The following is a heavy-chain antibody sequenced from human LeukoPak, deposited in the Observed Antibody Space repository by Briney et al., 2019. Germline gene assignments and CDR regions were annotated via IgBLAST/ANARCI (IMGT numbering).Heavy chain of an antibody. Sequence: SETLSLTCTVSGGSISSSSYYWGWIRQPPGKGLEWIGSIYYSGSTYYNPSLKSRVTISVDTSKNQFSLKLSSVTAADTAVYYCARVVQQQLLGRGDYFDYWGQGTLVTVSS. V-gene: IGHV4-39*07. CDR3: ARVVQQQLLGRGDYFDY. CDR1: GGSISSSSYY. D-gene: IGHD6-13*01. J-gene: IGHJ4*02. CDR2: IYYSGST.